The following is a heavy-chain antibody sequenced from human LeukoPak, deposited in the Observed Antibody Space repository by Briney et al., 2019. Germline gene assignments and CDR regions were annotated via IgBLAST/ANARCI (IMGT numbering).Heavy chain of an antibody. CDR3: ARVRRGGSYNAGVFGFDI. Sequence: PGGSLRLSCAASGFTFDDYAMDWVRQAPGKGLEWISGISWNSGRIDYADSVKGRFAISRDNAKNTLYLQMNSLRAEDTAVYYCARVRRGGSYNAGVFGFDIWGQGTMVTVSS. D-gene: IGHD1-26*01. CDR1: GFTFDDYA. J-gene: IGHJ3*02. V-gene: IGHV3-9*01. CDR2: ISWNSGRI.